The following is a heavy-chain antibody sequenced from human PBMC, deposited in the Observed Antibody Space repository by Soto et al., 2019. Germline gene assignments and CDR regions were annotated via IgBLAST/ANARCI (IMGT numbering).Heavy chain of an antibody. CDR3: VRTSLVVAAATREDY. D-gene: IGHD2-15*01. V-gene: IGHV3-74*01. Sequence: HPGGSLRLSCAASGVTFSSYWMHWVRQAPGKGLVWVSRINSDGSGTSYADSVKGRFTISRDNAKNTLYLQMNSVRAEDTAVYYCVRTSLVVAAATREDYWGQGTLVTVSS. CDR2: INSDGSGT. J-gene: IGHJ4*02. CDR1: GVTFSSYW.